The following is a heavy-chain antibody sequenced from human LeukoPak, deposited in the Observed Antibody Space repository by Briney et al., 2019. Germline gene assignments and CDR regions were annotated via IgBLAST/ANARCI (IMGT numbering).Heavy chain of an antibody. CDR3: TTGTPTRGSPTDY. V-gene: IGHV3-15*01. J-gene: IGHJ4*02. CDR1: GFTFSNAW. Sequence: GGSLRLSCAASGFTFSNAWMSWVRQAPGKGLEWVGRIKSKTDGGTTDYAAPVKGRFTISRDDSKNTLYLQMNSLKTEDTAVYYCTTGTPTRGSPTDYWGQGTLVTVSS. CDR2: IKSKTDGGTT. D-gene: IGHD1-26*01.